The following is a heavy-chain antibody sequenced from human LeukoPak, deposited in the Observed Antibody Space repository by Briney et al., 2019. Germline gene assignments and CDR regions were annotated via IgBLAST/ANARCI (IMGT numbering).Heavy chain of an antibody. V-gene: IGHV3-23*01. J-gene: IGHJ6*03. CDR1: GFTFSSYA. CDR2: ISGSGGST. Sequence: PGGSLRHSCAASGFTFSSYAMSWVRQAPGKGLEWVSAISGSGGSTYYADSVKGRFTISRDNSKNTLYLQMNSLRAEDTAVYYCAKVYGAYYYYYMDVWGKGTTVTVSS. CDR3: AKVYGAYYYYYMDV. D-gene: IGHD4-17*01.